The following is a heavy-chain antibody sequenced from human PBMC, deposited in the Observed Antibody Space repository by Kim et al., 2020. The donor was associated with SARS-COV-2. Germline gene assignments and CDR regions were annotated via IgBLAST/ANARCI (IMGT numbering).Heavy chain of an antibody. V-gene: IGHV3-23*01. Sequence: GGSLRLSCAASGFTFSSYAMSWVRQAPGKGLEWVSAISGSGGSTYYADSVKGRFTISRDNSKNTLYLQMNSLRAEDTAVYYCAKIITCLGRFRPRGSPRGMDVWGQGTTVTVSS. D-gene: IGHD3-16*01. CDR2: ISGSGGST. J-gene: IGHJ6*02. CDR1: GFTFSSYA. CDR3: AKIITCLGRFRPRGSPRGMDV.